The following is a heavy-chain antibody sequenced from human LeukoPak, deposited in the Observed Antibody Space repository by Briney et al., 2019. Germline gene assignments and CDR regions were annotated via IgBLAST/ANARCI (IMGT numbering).Heavy chain of an antibody. CDR2: IRYDESDK. Sequence: GGSLRLSCAASGFTFGRYGMHWVRQAPGKGLEWVAFIRYDESDKKYKDSVKGRFTVSKDNSKNTLSLQMHSLRVDDTAVYYCATHYFASGNYYNPIFYWGQGALVTVSS. D-gene: IGHD3-10*01. J-gene: IGHJ4*02. V-gene: IGHV3-30*02. CDR3: ATHYFASGNYYNPIFY. CDR1: GFTFGRYG.